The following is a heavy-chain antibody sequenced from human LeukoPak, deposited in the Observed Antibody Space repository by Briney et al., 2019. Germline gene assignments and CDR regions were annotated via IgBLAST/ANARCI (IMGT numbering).Heavy chain of an antibody. Sequence: GGSLRLSCAASGFTLSSYWMHWVRRAPGKGLLWVSRNSDGTINYADSVKGRFTVSRDNAKNTLYLQMNSLRPEDTAVYYCARVDTVNYWGQGTLATVSS. CDR3: ARVDTVNY. J-gene: IGHJ4*02. V-gene: IGHV3-74*01. CDR2: NSDGTIN. CDR1: GFTLSSYW. D-gene: IGHD4-17*01.